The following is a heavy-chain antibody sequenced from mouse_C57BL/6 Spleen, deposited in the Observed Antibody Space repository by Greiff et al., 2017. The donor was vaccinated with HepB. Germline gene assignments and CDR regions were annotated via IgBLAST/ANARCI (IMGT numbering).Heavy chain of an antibody. CDR3: ARQLRLRTSFDY. V-gene: IGHV1-69*01. CDR2: IDPSDSYT. D-gene: IGHD3-2*02. Sequence: QVQLQQPGAELVMPGASVKLSCKASGYTFTSYWMHWVKQRPGQGLEWIGEIDPSDSYTNYNQKFKGKSTLTVDKSSSTAYMQLSSLTSEDSAVYYGARQLRLRTSFDYWGQGTTLTVSS. CDR1: GYTFTSYW. J-gene: IGHJ2*01.